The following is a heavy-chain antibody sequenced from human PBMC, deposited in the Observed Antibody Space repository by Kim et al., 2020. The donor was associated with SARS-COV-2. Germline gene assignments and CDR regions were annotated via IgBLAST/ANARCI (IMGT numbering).Heavy chain of an antibody. V-gene: IGHV4-39*01. CDR3: ARHGRRFLTVVTPSFDY. D-gene: IGHD2-21*02. CDR1: GGSISSSTYY. J-gene: IGHJ4*02. CDR2: IYYSGST. Sequence: SETLSLTCTVSGGSISSSTYYWGWIRQPPGKGLEWIGSIYYSGSTYYNPSLKSRVTISVDTSKNQFSLNLSSVTAADTAVYYCARHGRRFLTVVTPSFDYWGQGTLVTVSS.